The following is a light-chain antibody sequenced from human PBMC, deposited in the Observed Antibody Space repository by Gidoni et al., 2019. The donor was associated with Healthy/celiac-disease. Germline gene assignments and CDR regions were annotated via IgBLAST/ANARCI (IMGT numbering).Light chain of an antibody. CDR2: DNN. CDR1: SSNIGNNY. Sequence: QSVFNQPPSGSPAPGQKVTISCSGSSSNIGNNYVSWYQQLPGTAPKLLIYDNNKRPSGIPDRFSGSKSGTSATLGITGLQTGDEADYYCGTWDSSLSAGVFGGGTKLTVL. V-gene: IGLV1-51*01. CDR3: GTWDSSLSAGV. J-gene: IGLJ3*02.